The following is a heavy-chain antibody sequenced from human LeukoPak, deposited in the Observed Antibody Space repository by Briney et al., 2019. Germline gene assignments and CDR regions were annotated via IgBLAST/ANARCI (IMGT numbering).Heavy chain of an antibody. J-gene: IGHJ4*02. V-gene: IGHV4-34*01. CDR2: INHSGST. Sequence: SETLSLTCAVYGGSFSGYYWSWIRQPPEKGLEWIGEINHSGSTNYNPSLKSRVTISVDTSKNQFSLKLSSVTAADTAVYYCARDGRQVVPAASTVDYWGQGTLVTVSS. CDR3: ARDGRQVVPAASTVDY. D-gene: IGHD2-2*01. CDR1: GGSFSGYY.